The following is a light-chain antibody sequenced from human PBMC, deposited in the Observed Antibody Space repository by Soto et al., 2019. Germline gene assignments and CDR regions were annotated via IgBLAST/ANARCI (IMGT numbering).Light chain of an antibody. CDR3: AAWDDSLNYV. CDR2: SNN. CDR1: SSNIGSRT. Sequence: LTQPPSASGTPGQRVTISCSGSSSNIGSRTVNWYQQLPGTAPKLLIYSNNQRPSGVPDRFSGSKSGTSASLAISGLQSEDEADYYCAAWDDSLNYVFGTGTKVTVL. V-gene: IGLV1-44*01. J-gene: IGLJ1*01.